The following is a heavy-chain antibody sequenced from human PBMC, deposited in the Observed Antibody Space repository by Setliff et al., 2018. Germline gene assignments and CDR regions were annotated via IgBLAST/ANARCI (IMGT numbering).Heavy chain of an antibody. CDR3: ARVIVGGGNTPFDL. CDR1: GFTFSTYW. J-gene: IGHJ4*02. CDR2: IGTDGSGT. Sequence: GGSLSLSCAASGFTFSTYWMHWVRQVPGKGLVWVSRIGTDGSGTEYADSVKGRFTVSRDNAKNTLYLQMNRLRAEDTGVYYCARVIVGGGNTPFDLWGQGTLVTVSS. V-gene: IGHV3-74*03. D-gene: IGHD2-21*01.